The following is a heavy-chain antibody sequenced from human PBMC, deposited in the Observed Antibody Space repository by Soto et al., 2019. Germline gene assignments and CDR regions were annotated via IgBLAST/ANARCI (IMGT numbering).Heavy chain of an antibody. V-gene: IGHV1-69*04. J-gene: IGHJ4*02. D-gene: IGHD1-26*01. Sequence: QFQLGQSGPEVKRPGSSVKVSCKASGGTFSSLPFTWVRQAPGQGLEWMGRTIPILGIANNAKKFRGRVTITADKSTSTAYMELSSLRSEDTAVYYCARDQWDAGLYYFDYWGQGTLVTVSS. CDR3: ARDQWDAGLYYFDY. CDR1: GGTFSSLP. CDR2: TIPILGIA.